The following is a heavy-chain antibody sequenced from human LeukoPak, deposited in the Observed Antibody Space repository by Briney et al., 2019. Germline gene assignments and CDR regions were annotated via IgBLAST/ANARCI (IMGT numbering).Heavy chain of an antibody. CDR2: IDPSDSYT. Sequence: GESLKISCKGSGYSFTSYWISWVRQMPGKGLEWMGRIDPSDSYTNYNPSFQGHVTISADKSISTAYLQWSSLKASDTAMYYCARHTKAAAQPLDYWGQGTLVTVSS. D-gene: IGHD6-13*01. CDR1: GYSFTSYW. CDR3: ARHTKAAAQPLDY. V-gene: IGHV5-10-1*01. J-gene: IGHJ4*02.